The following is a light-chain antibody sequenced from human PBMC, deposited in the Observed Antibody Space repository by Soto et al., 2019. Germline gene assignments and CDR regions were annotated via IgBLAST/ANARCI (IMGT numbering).Light chain of an antibody. CDR3: QQFKILIT. CDR1: QDVANA. J-gene: IGKJ5*01. Sequence: AIQLTQSPSSQSASVGDRVTFTCRASQDVANALAWYQQKPGKPPNLLIYDASSLKSGVPSRFSGSGSGTEYSLTITSLQPEDSATYYCQQFKILITFGQGTRLE. V-gene: IGKV1-13*02. CDR2: DAS.